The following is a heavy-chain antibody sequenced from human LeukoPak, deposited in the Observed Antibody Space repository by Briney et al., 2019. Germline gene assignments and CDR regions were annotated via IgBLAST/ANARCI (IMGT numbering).Heavy chain of an antibody. CDR2: INWNGGST. V-gene: IGHV3-20*04. J-gene: IGHJ4*02. Sequence: GGSLRFSCAASGFTFDDYGMSWVRQAPGKGLEWVSGINWNGGSTGYADSVKGRFTISRDNAKNSLYLQMNSLRAEDTALYYCARAPYYYDSSGYWNYWGQETLVTVSS. CDR3: ARAPYYYDSSGYWNY. CDR1: GFTFDDYG. D-gene: IGHD3-22*01.